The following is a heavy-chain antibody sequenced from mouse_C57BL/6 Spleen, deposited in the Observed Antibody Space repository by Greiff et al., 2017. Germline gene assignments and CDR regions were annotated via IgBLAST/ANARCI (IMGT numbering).Heavy chain of an antibody. J-gene: IGHJ4*01. CDR1: GFSFNTYA. V-gene: IGHV10-1*01. Sequence: EVKLVESGGGLVQPKGSLKLSCAASGFSFNTYAMNWVRQAPGKGLEWVARIRSKSNNYATYYADSVKDRFTISRDDSESMLYLQMNNLKTEDTAMYYCVRHPPDYMCAMDYWGQGTSVTVSS. CDR3: VRHPPDYMCAMDY. CDR2: IRSKSNNYAT. D-gene: IGHD2-12*01.